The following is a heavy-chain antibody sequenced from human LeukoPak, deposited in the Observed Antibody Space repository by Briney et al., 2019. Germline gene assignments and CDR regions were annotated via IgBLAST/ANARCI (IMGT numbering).Heavy chain of an antibody. V-gene: IGHV3-9*01. J-gene: IGHJ4*02. CDR2: INWNSGSI. D-gene: IGHD4-17*01. Sequence: GGSLRLSCVASGFTFDDYAMHWVRQAPGKGLEWVSGINWNSGSIGYADSVKGRFTISRDNAKNSLYLQMHSLRAEDSALYYCARESDGDYYFDYWGQGTLVTVSS. CDR3: ARESDGDYYFDY. CDR1: GFTFDDYA.